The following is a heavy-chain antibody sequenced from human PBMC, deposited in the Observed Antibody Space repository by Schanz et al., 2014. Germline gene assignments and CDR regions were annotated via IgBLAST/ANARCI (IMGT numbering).Heavy chain of an antibody. V-gene: IGHV3-43*01. Sequence: EVQLVESGGVVAQPGGSLRLSCAASGFSFDDYTMHWVRQAPGKGLEWVSLIDRDGGHTYYADSVKGRFTISRDNSKNPLDPQMNSLRTEDTALYYCAKDSRGSSFDMDVWGQGTTVTVSS. CDR2: IDRDGGHT. CDR1: GFSFDDYT. J-gene: IGHJ6*02. D-gene: IGHD1-26*01. CDR3: AKDSRGSSFDMDV.